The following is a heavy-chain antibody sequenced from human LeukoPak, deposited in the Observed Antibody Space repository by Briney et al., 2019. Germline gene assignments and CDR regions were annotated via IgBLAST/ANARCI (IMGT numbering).Heavy chain of an antibody. CDR1: GFTFSSYE. Sequence: GGSLRLSCAASGFTFSSYEMNWVRQAPGKGLEWVSYISSSGSTIYYADSVKGRFTISRDNAKNSLYLQMNSLRAEDTAVYYCARRIAVAAFDYWGQGTLVTVSS. CDR3: ARRIAVAAFDY. V-gene: IGHV3-48*03. CDR2: ISSSGSTI. J-gene: IGHJ4*02. D-gene: IGHD6-19*01.